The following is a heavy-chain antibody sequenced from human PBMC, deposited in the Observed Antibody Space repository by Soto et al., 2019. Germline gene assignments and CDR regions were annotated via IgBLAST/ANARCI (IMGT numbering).Heavy chain of an antibody. CDR3: ARVKLGSYDWFDP. J-gene: IGHJ5*02. V-gene: IGHV3-74*01. CDR1: GFIFSGYW. Sequence: EVQLVESGGGLVPPGGSLRLSCAASGFIFSGYWMHWVRQAPGKGLAWVSRINPDGSRTTYADSVTGRFTISRDNAKNTVFLQMNSLRAADTAVYYCARVKLGSYDWFDPWGQGILVTVSS. CDR2: INPDGSRT. D-gene: IGHD3-16*01.